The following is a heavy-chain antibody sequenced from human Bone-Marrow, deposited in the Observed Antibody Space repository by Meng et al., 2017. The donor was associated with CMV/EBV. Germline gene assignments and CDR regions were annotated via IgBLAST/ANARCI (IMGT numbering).Heavy chain of an antibody. V-gene: IGHV3-23*01. CDR1: GFTFSSYA. CDR2: ISGSGGST. CDR3: AKPPPHYYDTSGYQLGSFYFDY. J-gene: IGHJ4*02. Sequence: GESLKISCAASGFTFSSYAMSWVRQAPGKGLEWVSAISGSGGSTYYADSVKGRFTISRDNSKNTLYLQMNSLRAEDTAVYYCAKPPPHYYDTSGYQLGSFYFDYWGQGTRVTGSS. D-gene: IGHD3-22*01.